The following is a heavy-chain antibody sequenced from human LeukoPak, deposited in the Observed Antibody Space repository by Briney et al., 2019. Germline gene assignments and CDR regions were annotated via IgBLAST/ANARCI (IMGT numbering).Heavy chain of an antibody. CDR1: GFPVSGYY. CDR3: ARMLISSGYYVDY. D-gene: IGHD3-22*01. J-gene: IGHJ4*02. Sequence: GWSLRLSCAASGFPVSGYYMSWVRQAPGKGLDWVSVIYSGGTTYDADSVKGRFTISRDESKNMLYLQMNSLRAEDTAIYYCARMLISSGYYVDYWGQGTLVTVSS. CDR2: IYSGGTT. V-gene: IGHV3-53*01.